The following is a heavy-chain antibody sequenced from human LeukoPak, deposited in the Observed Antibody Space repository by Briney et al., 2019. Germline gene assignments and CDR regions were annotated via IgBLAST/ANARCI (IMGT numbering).Heavy chain of an antibody. Sequence: GGSLRLSCAASGFTFSSYEMNWVRQAPGKGLEGVSYNSSSGSTIYYADSVKGRFTISRDNAKNSLYLQMNSLRAEDTAVYYCARASLWFGELLSEFVYWGQGTLVTVSS. J-gene: IGHJ4*02. CDR3: ARASLWFGELLSEFVY. V-gene: IGHV3-48*03. CDR2: NSSSGSTI. CDR1: GFTFSSYE. D-gene: IGHD3-10*01.